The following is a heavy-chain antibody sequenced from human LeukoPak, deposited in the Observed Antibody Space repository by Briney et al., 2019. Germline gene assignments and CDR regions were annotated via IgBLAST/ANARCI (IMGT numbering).Heavy chain of an antibody. CDR2: ISAYNGYT. J-gene: IGHJ4*02. CDR3: AREGVVVISTGSFDY. V-gene: IGHV1-18*01. Sequence: ASVKVSCKASGYTFTSYGISWVRQAPGQGLAWMGWISAYNGYTNYAQKLQGRVTLTTDTSTSTAYMELRSLRSDDTAVYYCAREGVVVISTGSFDYWGQGTLVTVSS. D-gene: IGHD2-15*01. CDR1: GYTFTSYG.